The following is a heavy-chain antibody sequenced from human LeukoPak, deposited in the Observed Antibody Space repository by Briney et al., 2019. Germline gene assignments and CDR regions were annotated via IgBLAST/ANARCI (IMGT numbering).Heavy chain of an antibody. V-gene: IGHV3-23*01. Sequence: PGGSLRLSCAASGFTFSSYAMSWVRQDPGKGLEWVSAISGSGGSTYYADSVKGRFTISRDNSKNTLYLQMNSPRAEDTAVYYCAKDLGYGDPPFDYWGQGTLVTVSS. J-gene: IGHJ4*02. D-gene: IGHD4-17*01. CDR2: ISGSGGST. CDR1: GFTFSSYA. CDR3: AKDLGYGDPPFDY.